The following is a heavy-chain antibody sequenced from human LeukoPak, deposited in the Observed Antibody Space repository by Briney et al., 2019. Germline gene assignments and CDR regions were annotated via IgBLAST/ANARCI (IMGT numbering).Heavy chain of an antibody. Sequence: PGGSLRLSCAASGFTFSDHYMDWVRQAPGKGLEWVGRTRDKANKYTTEYAASVKGRFTISRDDSKNSLYLEMNSLKTEDTAVYYCARPLRNSGYFGDWGQGTLVSVS. D-gene: IGHD1-14*01. CDR2: TRDKANKYTT. V-gene: IGHV3-72*01. CDR3: ARPLRNSGYFGD. CDR1: GFTFSDHY. J-gene: IGHJ4*02.